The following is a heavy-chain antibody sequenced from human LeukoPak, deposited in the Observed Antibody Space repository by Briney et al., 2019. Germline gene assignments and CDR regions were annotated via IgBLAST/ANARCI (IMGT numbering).Heavy chain of an antibody. CDR2: ISGSDGST. D-gene: IGHD6-19*01. CDR1: GFTFSSYA. Sequence: GGSLRLSCAASGFTFSSYAMTWVRQAPGKGLEWVSGISGSDGSTYYADSVKGRFTISRDNSKNTVYLQMNSLRAEDTAVYFCAKEASNGLNDYWGQGTLVTVSS. V-gene: IGHV3-23*01. J-gene: IGHJ4*02. CDR3: AKEASNGLNDY.